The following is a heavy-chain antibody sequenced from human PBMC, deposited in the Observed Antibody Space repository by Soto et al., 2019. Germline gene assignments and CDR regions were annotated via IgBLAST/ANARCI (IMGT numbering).Heavy chain of an antibody. Sequence: SETLSLTCAVYGGSFSGYYWSWIRQPPGKGLEWIGEINHSGSTNYNPSLKSRVTISVATSKNPFSLKLSSVTAADTAVYYCARGNRCSSTSCYEFRLPTLLYWGQGTLVTVSS. J-gene: IGHJ4*02. V-gene: IGHV4-34*01. CDR1: GGSFSGYY. CDR2: INHSGST. CDR3: ARGNRCSSTSCYEFRLPTLLY. D-gene: IGHD2-2*01.